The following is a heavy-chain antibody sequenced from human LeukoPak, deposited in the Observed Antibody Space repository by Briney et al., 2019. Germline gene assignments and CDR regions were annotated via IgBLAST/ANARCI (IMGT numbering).Heavy chain of an antibody. V-gene: IGHV3-21*01. CDR2: ISSSSTYI. CDR1: GFTFSSYS. J-gene: IGHJ4*02. Sequence: GGSLRLSCAASGFTFSSYSMNWVRQAPGKGLEWVSSISSSSTYIYYADSVKGRFTISRDNGKNSLCLQMNSLRAEDTAVYYCATEMAIGYWGQGTLVTVSS. CDR3: ATEMAIGY. D-gene: IGHD5-24*01.